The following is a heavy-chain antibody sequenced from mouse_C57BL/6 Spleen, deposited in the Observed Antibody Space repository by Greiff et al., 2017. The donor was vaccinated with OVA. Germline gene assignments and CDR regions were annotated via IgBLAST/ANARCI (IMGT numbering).Heavy chain of an antibody. CDR2: IYPGDGDT. V-gene: IGHV1-82*01. CDR1: GYAFSSSW. D-gene: IGHD2-4*01. CDR3: AREAEYYD. Sequence: ESGPELVKPGASVKISCTASGYAFSSSWMNWVKQRPGKGLEWIGRIYPGDGDTNYNGKFKGKATLTADKSSSTVYMQLSRLTSEDSAVYFCAREAEYYDRGQGTLVTVSA. J-gene: IGHJ3*01.